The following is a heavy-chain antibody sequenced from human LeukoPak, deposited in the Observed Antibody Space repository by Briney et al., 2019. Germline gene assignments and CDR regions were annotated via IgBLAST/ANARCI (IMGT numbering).Heavy chain of an antibody. CDR2: IYYSGST. V-gene: IGHV4-39*01. J-gene: IGHJ4*02. CDR3: ARGYYGSGSPTFDY. CDR1: GGSISSSSYY. D-gene: IGHD3-10*01. Sequence: PSETLSLTCTVSGGSISSSSYYWGWIRQPPGKGLEWIGSIYYSGSTYYNPSLKSRVTISVDTSKNQFSLKLSSVTAADTAVYYCARGYYGSGSPTFDYWGQGTLVTVSS.